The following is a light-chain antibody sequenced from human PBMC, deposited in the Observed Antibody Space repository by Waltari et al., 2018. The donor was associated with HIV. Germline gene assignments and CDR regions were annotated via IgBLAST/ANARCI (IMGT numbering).Light chain of an antibody. J-gene: IGLJ3*02. CDR2: SNN. CDR3: AAWHDSLNGSWV. Sequence: QSVLTQPPSGSGTPGRRVTFSCSGSRPKFGGNPVNWYQTLPGTAPKLLIYSNNQRPSGVPDRFSGSKSGTSASLAISGLQSEDEADYYCAAWHDSLNGSWVFGGGTKLTVL. CDR1: RPKFGGNP. V-gene: IGLV1-44*01.